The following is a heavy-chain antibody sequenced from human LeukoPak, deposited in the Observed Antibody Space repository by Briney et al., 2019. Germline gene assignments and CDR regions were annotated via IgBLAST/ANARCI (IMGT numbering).Heavy chain of an antibody. CDR1: GGSISNYY. D-gene: IGHD3-22*01. Sequence: PSETLSLTCTVSGGSISNYYWSWIRQPPGKGLEWIGEINHSGSTNYNPSLKSRVFISVDTSKSQFSLKLTSVTAADTAVYYCASLGLLQNYYDSSGYRKDHWDWGQGTLVTVSS. V-gene: IGHV4-34*01. CDR2: INHSGST. CDR3: ASLGLLQNYYDSSGYRKDHWD. J-gene: IGHJ4*02.